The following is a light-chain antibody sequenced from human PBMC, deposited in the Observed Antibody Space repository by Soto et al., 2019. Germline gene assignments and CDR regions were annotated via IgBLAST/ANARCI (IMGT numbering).Light chain of an antibody. J-gene: IGKJ4*01. CDR2: TVS. V-gene: IGKV2-40*01. CDR3: MQRIEFPLT. Sequence: DIVMTQTPLSLPVTPGEPASISCGSSQSLLDSDDGNTYLDWYLQKPGQSPQLLIYTVSYRASGVPDRFSGSGSGTDFTLKISRVEAEDVGVYYCMQRIEFPLTFGGATKVDIK. CDR1: QSLLDSDDGNTY.